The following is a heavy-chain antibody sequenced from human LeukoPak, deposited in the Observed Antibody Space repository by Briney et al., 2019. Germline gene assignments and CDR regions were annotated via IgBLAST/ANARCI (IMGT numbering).Heavy chain of an antibody. D-gene: IGHD6-19*01. J-gene: IGHJ5*02. Sequence: ASVKVSCKASGYTFTSYGISWVRQAPGQGLEWMGWISAYNGNTNYALKLQGRVTMTTDTSTSTAYMELRSLRSDDTAVYYCARTVAVAGTEWFDPWGQGTLVTVSS. CDR3: ARTVAVAGTEWFDP. CDR1: GYTFTSYG. V-gene: IGHV1-18*01. CDR2: ISAYNGNT.